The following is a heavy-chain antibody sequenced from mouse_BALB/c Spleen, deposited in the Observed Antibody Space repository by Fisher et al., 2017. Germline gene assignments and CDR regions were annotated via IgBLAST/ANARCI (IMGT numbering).Heavy chain of an antibody. V-gene: IGHV5-12-1*01. CDR3: ARHPPGYFDV. Sequence: ARFTISRDNAKNTLYLQMSSPKSEDTAMYYCARHPPGYFDVWGAGTTVTVSS. J-gene: IGHJ1*01.